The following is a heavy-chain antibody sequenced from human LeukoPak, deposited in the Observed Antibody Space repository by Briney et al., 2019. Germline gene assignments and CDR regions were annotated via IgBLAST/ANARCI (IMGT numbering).Heavy chain of an antibody. D-gene: IGHD6-6*01. Sequence: VASVKVSCKASGYTFTGYYMHWVRQAPGQGLEWMGWINPNSGGTNYAQKFQGRVTMTRDTSISTAYMELSRLRSDDTAVYYCASRADTSSFAFDIWGQGTMVTVSS. CDR2: INPNSGGT. CDR3: ASRADTSSFAFDI. V-gene: IGHV1-2*02. J-gene: IGHJ3*02. CDR1: GYTFTGYY.